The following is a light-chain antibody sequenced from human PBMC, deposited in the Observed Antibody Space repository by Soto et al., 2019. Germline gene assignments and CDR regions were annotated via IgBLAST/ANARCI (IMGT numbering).Light chain of an antibody. J-gene: IGKJ1*01. CDR3: QQYGSSGT. V-gene: IGKV3-20*01. Sequence: EIVMTQSPATLSVSPGEGATLSCRASQSVSSNLTWYQQKPGQAPRLLIYGASSRATGIPDRFSGSGSGTDFTLTISRLEPEDFAVYYCQQYGSSGTFGQGTKVDTK. CDR1: QSVSSN. CDR2: GAS.